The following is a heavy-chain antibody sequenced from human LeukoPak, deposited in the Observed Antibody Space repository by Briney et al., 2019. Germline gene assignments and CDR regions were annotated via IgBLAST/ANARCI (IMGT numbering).Heavy chain of an antibody. V-gene: IGHV3-74*01. Sequence: QPGGSLRLSCAASGFTFSNYWMYWVRQAPGKGLVWVSRIHSDGSSTTSADSVKGRFTISRDNAENTLYLQMNSLRAEDTAVYFCARGNAHAFDIWGQGTMVTVSS. CDR2: IHSDGSST. CDR3: ARGNAHAFDI. J-gene: IGHJ3*02. CDR1: GFTFSNYW. D-gene: IGHD1-1*01.